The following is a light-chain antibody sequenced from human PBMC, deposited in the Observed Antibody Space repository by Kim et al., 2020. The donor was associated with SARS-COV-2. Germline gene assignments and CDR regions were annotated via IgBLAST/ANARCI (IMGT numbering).Light chain of an antibody. CDR1: QCVSSSY. CDR2: GAS. CDR3: QQYGRSPPMYT. V-gene: IGKV3-20*01. Sequence: EIVLTQSPGTLSLSPGERATLSCRASQCVSSSYLAWYQQKPGQAPRLLIYGASSRATGIPDRFSGSGSGTDFTLTISRLEPEDFAVYYCQQYGRSPPMYTFGQGTKLEI. J-gene: IGKJ2*01.